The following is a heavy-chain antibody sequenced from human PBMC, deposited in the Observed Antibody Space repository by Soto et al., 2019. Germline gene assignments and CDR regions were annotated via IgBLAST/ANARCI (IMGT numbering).Heavy chain of an antibody. Sequence: GETLKISCKGSGYSFTDYWIGWVRQMPGKGLEWMGIIYPGDSDTRYNPSFQGRVTISADKFITTAYLQWSSLKASDTAMYFCARLSGARSPANFWGQGTRVTVSS. D-gene: IGHD1-26*01. V-gene: IGHV5-51*01. CDR3: ARLSGARSPANF. J-gene: IGHJ4*02. CDR1: GYSFTDYW. CDR2: IYPGDSDT.